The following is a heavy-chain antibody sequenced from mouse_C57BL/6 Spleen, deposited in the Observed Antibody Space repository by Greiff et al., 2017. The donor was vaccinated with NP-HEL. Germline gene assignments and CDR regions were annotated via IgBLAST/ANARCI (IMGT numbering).Heavy chain of an antibody. J-gene: IGHJ3*01. Sequence: QVQLQQPGAELVMPGASVKLSCKASGYTFTSYWMHWVKQRPGQGLEWIGEIDPSDSYTNYNQKFKGKSTLTVDKSSSTAYMQLSSLTSEDSAVYYCARSLYDPFAYWGQGTLVTVSA. CDR3: ARSLYDPFAY. CDR1: GYTFTSYW. V-gene: IGHV1-69*01. CDR2: IDPSDSYT. D-gene: IGHD2-14*01.